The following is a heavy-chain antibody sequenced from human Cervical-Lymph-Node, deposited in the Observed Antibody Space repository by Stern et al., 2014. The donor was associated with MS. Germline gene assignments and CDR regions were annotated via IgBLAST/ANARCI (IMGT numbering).Heavy chain of an antibody. V-gene: IGHV3-21*01. CDR2: IDSNSDYI. CDR3: ARGDRGPATLLFFQY. J-gene: IGHJ1*01. Sequence: EVQLLESGGGLVKPGGSLRLSCAASGFTFSSYSMNWVRQAPGKGLEWVSSIDSNSDYIYYADSVKGRFTVSRDNAKNSLFLQMNSLRAEDAAVYYCARGDRGPATLLFFQYWGQGTLLTVSS. CDR1: GFTFSSYS. D-gene: IGHD2-15*01.